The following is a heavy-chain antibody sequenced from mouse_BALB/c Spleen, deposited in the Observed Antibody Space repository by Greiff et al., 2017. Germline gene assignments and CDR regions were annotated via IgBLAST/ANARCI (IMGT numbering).Heavy chain of an antibody. CDR3: ARLGAMDY. Sequence: QVTLKVSGAELVRPGSSVKISCKASGYAFSSYWMNWVKQRPGQGLEWIGQIYPGDGDTNYNGKFKGKATLTADKSSSTAYMQLSSLTSEDSAVYFCARLGAMDYWGQGTSVTVSS. CDR2: IYPGDGDT. V-gene: IGHV1-80*01. J-gene: IGHJ4*01. CDR1: GYAFSSYW.